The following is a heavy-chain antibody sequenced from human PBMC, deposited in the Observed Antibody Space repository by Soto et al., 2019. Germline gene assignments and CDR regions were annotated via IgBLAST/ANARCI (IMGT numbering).Heavy chain of an antibody. Sequence: ASVKVSCKASGYTFTSYYMHWVRQAPGQGLEWMGIINPSGGSTSYAQKFQGRVTMTRDTSTSTVYMELSSLRSEDTAVYYCATVDYGDGGAFYYFDYWGQGTLVTVSS. CDR1: GYTFTSYY. CDR2: INPSGGST. D-gene: IGHD4-17*01. CDR3: ATVDYGDGGAFYYFDY. V-gene: IGHV1-46*01. J-gene: IGHJ4*02.